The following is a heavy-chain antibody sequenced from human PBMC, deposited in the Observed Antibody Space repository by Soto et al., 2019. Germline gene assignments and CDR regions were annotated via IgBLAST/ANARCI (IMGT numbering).Heavy chain of an antibody. CDR1: GYTFTTYG. V-gene: IGHV1-18*01. Sequence: ASVKVSCKAFGYTFTTYGISWVRQAPGQGLEWMGWISAYNGNTNFAQRLQGRVTMTTDTSTSTAYMELRSLRSDDTAVYYCAISTIYYYGMDVWGQGTTVTVSS. CDR2: ISAYNGNT. CDR3: AISTIYYYGMDV. J-gene: IGHJ6*02. D-gene: IGHD1-1*01.